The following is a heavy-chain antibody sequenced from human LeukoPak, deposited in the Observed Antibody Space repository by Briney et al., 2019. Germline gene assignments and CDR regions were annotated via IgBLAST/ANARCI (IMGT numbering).Heavy chain of an antibody. CDR2: IYYSGST. Sequence: SETLSLTCTVSGGSISSYYWSWIRQPPGKGLEWIGYIYYSGSTNYNPSLKSRVTISVDTSKNQSSLKLSSVTAADTAVYYCATLYCSGGSCSFDYWGQGTLVTVSS. J-gene: IGHJ4*02. CDR3: ATLYCSGGSCSFDY. V-gene: IGHV4-59*01. D-gene: IGHD2-15*01. CDR1: GGSISSYY.